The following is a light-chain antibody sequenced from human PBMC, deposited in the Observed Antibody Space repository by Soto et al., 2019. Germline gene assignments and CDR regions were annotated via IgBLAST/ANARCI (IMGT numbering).Light chain of an antibody. V-gene: IGKV3-15*01. Sequence: EFVLTQSPGTLSLSPGERATLSCRASESVSSNLAWYQQRPGQAPRLLIYGASTRATETPLRFRGSGSGTEFTLTISSLQSEDLAVYYCQQYNNWPPSIIFGPGTRLEIK. CDR3: QQYNNWPPSII. CDR2: GAS. CDR1: ESVSSN. J-gene: IGKJ5*01.